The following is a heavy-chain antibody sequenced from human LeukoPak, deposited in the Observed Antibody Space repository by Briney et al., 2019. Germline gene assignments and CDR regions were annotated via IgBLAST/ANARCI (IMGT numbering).Heavy chain of an antibody. D-gene: IGHD1-26*01. V-gene: IGHV3-30*02. CDR3: ARPYASIVGAIPY. Sequence: GGSLRLSCAASGFTFSSYGMHWVRQAPGKGLEWVAFIRYDGSNKYYADSVKGRFTISRDNSKNMLYLQMNSLRAEDTAVYYCARPYASIVGAIPYWGQGTLVTVSS. J-gene: IGHJ4*02. CDR2: IRYDGSNK. CDR1: GFTFSSYG.